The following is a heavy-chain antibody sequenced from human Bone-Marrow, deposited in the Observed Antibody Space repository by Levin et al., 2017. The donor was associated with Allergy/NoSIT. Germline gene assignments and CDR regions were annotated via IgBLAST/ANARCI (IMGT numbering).Heavy chain of an antibody. V-gene: IGHV4-59*01. J-gene: IGHJ3*02. CDR2: IYYSGST. CDR1: GGSISSYY. CDR3: ARDLDRWSAFDI. D-gene: IGHD4-23*01. Sequence: SETLSLTCTVSGGSISSYYWSWIRQPPGKGLEWIGYIYYSGSTNYNPSLKSRVTISVDTSKNQFSLKLSSVTAADTAVYYCARDLDRWSAFDIWGQGTMVTVSS.